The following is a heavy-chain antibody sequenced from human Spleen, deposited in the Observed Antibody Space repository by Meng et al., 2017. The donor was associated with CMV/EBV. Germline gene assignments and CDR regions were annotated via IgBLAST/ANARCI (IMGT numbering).Heavy chain of an antibody. V-gene: IGHV3-11*01. CDR2: ISGSGTSI. Sequence: GESLKISCAASGFPFSEYYMSWIRQAPGKGLEWVSYISGSGTSIYYADSVKGRFSISRDNAKNSLYLQMNSLRAEDTAVYYCARAWISGKFYYDSTYGMDVWGQGTTVTVSS. D-gene: IGHD3-22*01. CDR3: ARAWISGKFYYDSTYGMDV. J-gene: IGHJ6*02. CDR1: GFPFSEYY.